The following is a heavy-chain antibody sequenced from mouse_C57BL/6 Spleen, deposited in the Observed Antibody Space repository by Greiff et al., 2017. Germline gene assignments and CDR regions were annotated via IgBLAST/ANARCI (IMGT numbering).Heavy chain of an antibody. CDR3: AREGILTAWFAY. D-gene: IGHD4-1*01. CDR1: GYTFTSYG. V-gene: IGHV1-81*01. J-gene: IGHJ3*01. Sequence: VQLQESGAELARPGASVKLSCKASGYTFTSYGISWVKQRTGQGLEWIGEIYPRSGNTYYNEKFKGKATLTADKSSSTAYMELRSLTSEDSAVYFCAREGILTAWFAYWGQGTLVTVSA. CDR2: IYPRSGNT.